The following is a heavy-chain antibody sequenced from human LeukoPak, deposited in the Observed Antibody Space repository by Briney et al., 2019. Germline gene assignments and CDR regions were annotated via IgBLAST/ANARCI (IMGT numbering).Heavy chain of an antibody. Sequence: PGGSLRLSCAASGFTFSSHWMSWVRQAPGKGLEWVANIKQHGSEKYYVDSVKGRFTLSRDNAKNSLYLQMHSLRAEDTAVYYCRILISRPIESYRNFDYWGQGTLVTVSS. CDR1: GFTFSSHW. V-gene: IGHV3-7*01. CDR2: IKQHGSEK. J-gene: IGHJ4*02. CDR3: RILISRPIESYRNFDY. D-gene: IGHD1-26*01.